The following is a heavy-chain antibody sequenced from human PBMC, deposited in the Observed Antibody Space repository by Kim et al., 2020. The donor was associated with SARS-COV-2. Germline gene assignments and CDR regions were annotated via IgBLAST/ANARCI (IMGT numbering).Heavy chain of an antibody. V-gene: IGHV1-46*01. CDR2: INPSGGST. CDR3: ARGGDPVSATYSSSWYSPDLDY. D-gene: IGHD6-13*01. Sequence: ASVKVSCKASGYTFTSYYMHWVRQAPGQGLEWMGIINPSGGSTSYAQKFQGRVTMTRDTSTSTVYMELSSLRSEDTAVYYCARGGDPVSATYSSSWYSPDLDYWGQGTLVTVSS. CDR1: GYTFTSYY. J-gene: IGHJ4*02.